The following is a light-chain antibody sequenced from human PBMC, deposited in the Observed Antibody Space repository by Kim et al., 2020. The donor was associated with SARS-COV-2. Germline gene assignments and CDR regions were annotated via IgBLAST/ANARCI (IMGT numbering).Light chain of an antibody. CDR1: NIGSKS. V-gene: IGLV3-21*04. Sequence: APGKTASITCGRNNIGSKSVHWYQKKPGQAPVLVIYYDSDRPSGIPERFSGSNSGNTATLTISRVEAGDEADYYCQVWDSSSDHWVFGGGTQLTVL. CDR2: YDS. CDR3: QVWDSSSDHWV. J-gene: IGLJ3*02.